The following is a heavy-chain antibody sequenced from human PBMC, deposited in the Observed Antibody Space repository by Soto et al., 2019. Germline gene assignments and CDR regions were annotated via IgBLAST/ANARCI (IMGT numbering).Heavy chain of an antibody. CDR3: AKDVERDGYIA. CDR1: GFTFDDYA. CDR2: ISWNSGSI. D-gene: IGHD5-12*01. Sequence: PGGSLRLSCAASGFTFDDYAMHWVRQAPGKGLEWVSGISWNSGSIGYADSVKGRFTISRDNAKNSLYLQMNSLRAEDTALYYCAKDVERDGYIAWGQGTLVTVSS. V-gene: IGHV3-9*01. J-gene: IGHJ5*02.